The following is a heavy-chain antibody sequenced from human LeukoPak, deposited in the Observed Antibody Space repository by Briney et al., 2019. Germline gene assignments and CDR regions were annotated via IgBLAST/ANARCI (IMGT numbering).Heavy chain of an antibody. V-gene: IGHV3-48*01. CDR1: VFTFSSYS. CDR3: AGDLHSYGY. Sequence: PGGSLRLSCAASVFTFSSYSMNRVRQAPGKGLEWVSYISSSSSTIYYADSVKGRFTIYRDNAKNSLYLQMNRQRAEDTAVYYCAGDLHSYGYWGQGTLVTVSS. D-gene: IGHD5-18*01. CDR2: ISSSSSTI. J-gene: IGHJ4*02.